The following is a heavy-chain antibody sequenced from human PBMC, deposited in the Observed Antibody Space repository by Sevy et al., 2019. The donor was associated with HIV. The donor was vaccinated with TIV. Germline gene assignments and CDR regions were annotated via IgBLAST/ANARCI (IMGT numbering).Heavy chain of an antibody. Sequence: GGSLRLSCAASGFTFSSQAMNWVRQAPGKGLEWVSAISSSGGSTYYAHSVRGRFTLSRENSKNTLYLHMNSVTAEDTAVYYCAKDFGEPINYFDYWGQGTLVTVSS. CDR1: GFTFSSQA. D-gene: IGHD3-10*01. CDR2: ISSSGGST. V-gene: IGHV3-23*01. CDR3: AKDFGEPINYFDY. J-gene: IGHJ4*02.